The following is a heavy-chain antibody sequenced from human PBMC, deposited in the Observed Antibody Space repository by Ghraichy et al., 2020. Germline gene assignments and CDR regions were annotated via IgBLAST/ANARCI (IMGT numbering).Heavy chain of an antibody. CDR2: INHRENT. Sequence: SETLSLTCAGCGWCLRGYHSGWIRQPPWTGLQWIREINHRENTNYNPSVKSRVSISVATSTDQFSLKLSFVSAADTAVYFCACCLIVWSGYYVSKYFYMDVGGHVITVTVT. D-gene: IGHD3-3*01. V-gene: IGHV4-34*01. J-gene: IGHJ6*03. CDR1: GWCLRGYH. CDR3: ACCLIVWSGYYVSKYFYMDV.